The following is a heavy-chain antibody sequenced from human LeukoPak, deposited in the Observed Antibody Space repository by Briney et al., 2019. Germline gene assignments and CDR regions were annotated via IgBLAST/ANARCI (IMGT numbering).Heavy chain of an antibody. J-gene: IGHJ5*02. CDR1: GYTFTSYD. CDR3: AREGLAVAGNRAYNWFDP. V-gene: IGHV1-8*01. CDR2: MNPNSGNT. Sequence: GASVKVSCKASGYTFTSYDINWVRQATGQGLEWMGWMNPNSGNTGYAQKFQGRVTMTRNTSISTAYMELSSLRSEDTAVYYCAREGLAVAGNRAYNWFDPWGQGTLVTVSS. D-gene: IGHD6-19*01.